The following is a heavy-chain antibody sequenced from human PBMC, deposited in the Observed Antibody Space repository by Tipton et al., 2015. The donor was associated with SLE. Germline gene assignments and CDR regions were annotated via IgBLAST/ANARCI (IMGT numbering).Heavy chain of an antibody. CDR1: GGSISSSSYY. CDR3: ARDHGAGSFDY. Sequence: TLSLTCTVSGGSISSSSYYWGWIRQPPGKGLEWIGEINHSGSTNYNPSLKSRVTISVDTSKNQFSLRLSSVTAADTAVYYCARDHGAGSFDYWGQGTLVTVSS. CDR2: INHSGST. D-gene: IGHD6-19*01. J-gene: IGHJ4*02. V-gene: IGHV4-39*07.